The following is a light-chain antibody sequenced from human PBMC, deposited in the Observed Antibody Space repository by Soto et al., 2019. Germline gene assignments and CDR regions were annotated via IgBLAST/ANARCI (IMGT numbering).Light chain of an antibody. V-gene: IGKV1-33*01. CDR2: DAS. Sequence: DIQMTQSPSSLSASVGDRVTITCQASQDISNYLNWYQQKPGKAQKLLIYDASNLETGVPSLFSGRGSGTDFTFTISSLQPEDIATYYCQQYDNPSLTFGGGTKVEIK. J-gene: IGKJ4*01. CDR3: QQYDNPSLT. CDR1: QDISNY.